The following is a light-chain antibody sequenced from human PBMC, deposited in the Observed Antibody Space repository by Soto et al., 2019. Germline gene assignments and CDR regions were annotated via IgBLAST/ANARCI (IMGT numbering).Light chain of an antibody. Sequence: EIVLTQSPATLSLSLGERATLSCRASQSIGSYLAWYQHKLGQHPRLLIYDASNRATGIPVRFSGSASGTDFTLTISSLEPEDFAVYDCHQRSTWPPFRFGPGTKVDIK. CDR3: HQRSTWPPFR. CDR2: DAS. CDR1: QSIGSY. J-gene: IGKJ3*01. V-gene: IGKV3-11*01.